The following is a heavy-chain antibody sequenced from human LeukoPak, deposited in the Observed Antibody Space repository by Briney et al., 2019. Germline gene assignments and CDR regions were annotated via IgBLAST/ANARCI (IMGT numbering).Heavy chain of an antibody. J-gene: IGHJ4*02. CDR2: INQEASRT. D-gene: IGHD2/OR15-2a*01. CDR1: GFTFRSYW. V-gene: IGHV3-7*01. Sequence: TGGSLRLSCAASGFTFRSYWMSWVRLAPGKGLEWLGHINQEASRTDHADSVKGRFTISRDNSRNLLYLHMSSLRAEGTAVYYCAKYLSRAFDSWGQGILVSVSS. CDR3: AKYLSRAFDS.